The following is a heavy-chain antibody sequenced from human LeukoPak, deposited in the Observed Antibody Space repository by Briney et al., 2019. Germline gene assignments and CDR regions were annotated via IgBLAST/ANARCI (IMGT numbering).Heavy chain of an antibody. D-gene: IGHD6-25*01. J-gene: IGHJ4*02. V-gene: IGHV4-61*01. Sequence: KPSQTLSLTCTVSGRSVNRDNYYWSWILQPPGRGLEWIGYIFSPGSTNHNPSLNSRVTISVVTSKDQFSLRVSSVTAADTAVYYCARDVGFDWGQGTLVTVSS. CDR1: GRSVNRDNYY. CDR2: IFSPGST. CDR3: ARDVGFD.